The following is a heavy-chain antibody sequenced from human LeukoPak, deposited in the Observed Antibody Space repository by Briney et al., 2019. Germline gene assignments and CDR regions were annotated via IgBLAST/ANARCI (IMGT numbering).Heavy chain of an antibody. V-gene: IGHV1-8*01. CDR3: VRAAQEGRNTLTGIQTGNWFDP. CDR1: GYTFTNYD. J-gene: IGHJ5*02. CDR2: INTNSDNT. D-gene: IGHD3-9*01. Sequence: ASVKVSCKASGYTFTNYDINWVRQAPGQGLEWMGWINTNSDNTNYAQNFQGRITMTRNTSISTAYMELSSLTSDDTAMYYCVRAAQEGRNTLTGIQTGNWFDPWGQGTLVTVSS.